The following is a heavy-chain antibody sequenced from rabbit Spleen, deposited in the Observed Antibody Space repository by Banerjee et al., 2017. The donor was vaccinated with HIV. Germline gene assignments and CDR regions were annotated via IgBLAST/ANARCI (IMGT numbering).Heavy chain of an antibody. CDR1: GFSFSARYY. Sequence: QSLEESGGDLVKPGASLTLTCTASGFSFSARYYMCWVRQAPGKGLQWIACIYGGSLVTTYYATWAKGRFTISKTSSTTVTLQMTSLTVADTATYFCARDAGRGDYIDGVFNLWGPGTLVTVS. CDR2: IYGGSLVTT. J-gene: IGHJ4*01. CDR3: ARDAGRGDYIDGVFNL. V-gene: IGHV1S40*01. D-gene: IGHD8-1*01.